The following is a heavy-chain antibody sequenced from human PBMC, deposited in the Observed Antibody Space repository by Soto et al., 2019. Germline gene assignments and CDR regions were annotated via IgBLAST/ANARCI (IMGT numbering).Heavy chain of an antibody. D-gene: IGHD6-19*01. CDR2: IIPIFGTA. V-gene: IGHV1-69*13. CDR1: GYTFSSYA. J-gene: IGHJ6*02. CDR3: ARGSQWLVPDYYYYGMDV. Sequence: SVKVSCKASGYTFSSYAISWVRQAPGQGLEWMGGIIPIFGTANYAQKFQGRVTITADESTSTAYMELSSLRSEDTALYYCARGSQWLVPDYYYYGMDVLGQGTTVTVSS.